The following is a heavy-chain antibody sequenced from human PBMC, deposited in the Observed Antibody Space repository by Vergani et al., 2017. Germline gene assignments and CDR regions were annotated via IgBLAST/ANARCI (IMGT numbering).Heavy chain of an antibody. CDR1: GGSISSGSYY. CDR2: FYTGGGT. D-gene: IGHD6-13*01. V-gene: IGHV4-61*02. J-gene: IGHJ6*02. CDR3: ARDPLYSTTWPFLLLDMDV. Sequence: QVQLQESGPGLVRPSQTLSITCTVSGGSISSGSYYWSWFRQPAGTGLEWIGRFYTGGGTSYNPSLKSRVTISVDTSKNQFSLQLSSVTAADTAVYYCARDPLYSTTWPFLLLDMDVWGQGTTVTVSS.